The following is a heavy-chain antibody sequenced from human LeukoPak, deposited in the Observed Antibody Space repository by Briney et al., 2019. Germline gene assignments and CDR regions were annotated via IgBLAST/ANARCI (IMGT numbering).Heavy chain of an antibody. Sequence: GGSLRLSCAASGFSFSSYAMNWVRQAPGKGLEWVSYISSSSSTIYYADSVKGRFTISRDNAKNSLYLQMNSLRAEDTAVYYCARVRSRGSGRAFSTLYYYYYYMDVWGKGTTVTISS. J-gene: IGHJ6*03. V-gene: IGHV3-48*01. D-gene: IGHD3-10*01. CDR2: ISSSSSTI. CDR1: GFSFSSYA. CDR3: ARVRSRGSGRAFSTLYYYYYYMDV.